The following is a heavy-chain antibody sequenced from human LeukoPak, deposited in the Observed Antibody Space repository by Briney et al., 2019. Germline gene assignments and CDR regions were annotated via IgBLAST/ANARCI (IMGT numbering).Heavy chain of an antibody. CDR3: ARIRVAAAGTLRYYFDY. CDR2: IDWDDDK. D-gene: IGHD6-13*01. V-gene: IGHV2-70*11. Sequence: RESGPALVKPTQTLTLTCTFSGFSLSTSGMCVGWIRQPPGKALEWLARIDWDDDKYYSTSLKTRLTISKDTSKTQVVLTMTNMDPVDTATYYCARIRVAAAGTLRYYFDYWGQGTLVTVSS. J-gene: IGHJ4*02. CDR1: GFSLSTSGMC.